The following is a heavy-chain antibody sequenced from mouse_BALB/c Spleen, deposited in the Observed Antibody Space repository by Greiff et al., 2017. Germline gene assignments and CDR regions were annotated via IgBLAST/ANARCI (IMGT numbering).Heavy chain of an antibody. J-gene: IGHJ2*01. Sequence: EVQLQQSGAELVKPGASVKLSCTASGFNIKDTYMHWVKQRPEQGLEWIGRIDPANGNTKYDPKFQGKATITADTSSNTAYLQLSSLTSEDTAVYYCARASTGRAYFDYWGQGTTLTVSS. CDR3: ARASTGRAYFDY. V-gene: IGHV14-3*02. D-gene: IGHD4-1*02. CDR2: IDPANGNT. CDR1: GFNIKDTY.